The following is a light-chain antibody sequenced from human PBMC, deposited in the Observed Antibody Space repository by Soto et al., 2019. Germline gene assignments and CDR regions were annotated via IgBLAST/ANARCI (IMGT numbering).Light chain of an antibody. V-gene: IGLV2-14*01. Sequence: QSALTQPASVSGSRGQSITISCTGKSRDVGGYNFVSWLQQHPGKAPKLMIYEVNERPSGVSNRFSGSKSGNTASLTISGLPAEDEADYSCSSYTCSNTHVFGTGTKVPVL. CDR2: EVN. J-gene: IGLJ1*01. CDR1: SRDVGGYNF. CDR3: SSYTCSNTHV.